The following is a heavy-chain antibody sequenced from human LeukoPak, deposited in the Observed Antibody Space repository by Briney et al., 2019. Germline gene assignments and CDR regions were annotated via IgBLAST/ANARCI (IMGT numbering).Heavy chain of an antibody. CDR3: ARDRYDYVWGSSEFEFDKRGPFDY. CDR2: ISSSGSTI. Sequence: PGGSLRLSCAASGFTFSSYEMNWVRQAPGKGLEWVSYISSSGSTIYYADSVKGRFTISRDNAKNSLYLQMNSLRAEDTAVYYCARDRYDYVWGSSEFEFDKRGPFDYWGQGTLVTVSS. J-gene: IGHJ4*02. V-gene: IGHV3-48*03. CDR1: GFTFSSYE. D-gene: IGHD3-16*01.